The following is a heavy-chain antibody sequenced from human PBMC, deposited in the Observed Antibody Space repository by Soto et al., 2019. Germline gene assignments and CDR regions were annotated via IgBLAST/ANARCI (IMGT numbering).Heavy chain of an antibody. CDR2: INWNSGSI. CDR1: GFTLDDYA. V-gene: IGHV3-9*01. D-gene: IGHD6-13*01. J-gene: IGHJ1*01. Sequence: GGSLRLSCAASGFTLDDYAMHWVRQVPGKGLEWVSGINWNSGSIGYGDSVKGRFAISRDNAKNSLHLQMNSLSAEDTAFYYCVKDESINWYSGHFRHWGQGTLVTVSS. CDR3: VKDESINWYSGHFRH.